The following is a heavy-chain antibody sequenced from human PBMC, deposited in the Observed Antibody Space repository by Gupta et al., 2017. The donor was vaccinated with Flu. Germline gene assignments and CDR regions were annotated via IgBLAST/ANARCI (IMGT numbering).Heavy chain of an antibody. V-gene: IGHV5-51*03. J-gene: IGHJ3*02. CDR1: GSNCTNYW. CDR2: INPGDSRS. D-gene: IGHD2-2*01. Sequence: DVHLVQSGAEVRQTGESLKISCRASGSNCTNYWIGRVRQLPGLGLEWMGIINPGDSRSTYSPSFQSQVTITADNSISPAFLQWSSLKASDTAIYYCARPPRTDCSPSTCLGDAFDIWGQGTFVTVSA. CDR3: ARPPRTDCSPSTCLGDAFDI.